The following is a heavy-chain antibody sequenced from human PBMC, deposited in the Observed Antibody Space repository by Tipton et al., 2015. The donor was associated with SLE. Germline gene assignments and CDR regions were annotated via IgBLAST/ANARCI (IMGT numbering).Heavy chain of an antibody. CDR2: ISSSGSTI. V-gene: IGHV3-48*03. CDR3: ASLGIGSSWSYYYYYYMDV. Sequence: SLRLSCAASGFTFSSYEMNWVHQAPGKGLEWVSYISSSGSTIYYADSVKGRFTISRDNAKNSLYLQMNSLRAEDTAVYYCASLGIGSSWSYYYYYYMDVWGKGTTVTVSS. D-gene: IGHD6-13*01. CDR1: GFTFSSYE. J-gene: IGHJ6*03.